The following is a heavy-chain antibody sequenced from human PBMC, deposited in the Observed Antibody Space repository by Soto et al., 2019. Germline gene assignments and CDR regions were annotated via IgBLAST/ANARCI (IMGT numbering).Heavy chain of an antibody. D-gene: IGHD4-4*01. CDR1: GYIFTSYN. CDR2: VNPDSGHT. Sequence: QVQLVQSGAEVKKPGASVKVSCKASGYIFTSYNINWVRQAAGHGLEWMGWVNPDSGHTVYAQKLQGRVTMTRDTSISTAHMELRSLTTEETVVYYCARSAPFSNAALEYNYYMDVCGKGASVTVSS. CDR3: ARSAPFSNAALEYNYYMDV. V-gene: IGHV1-8*02. J-gene: IGHJ6*03.